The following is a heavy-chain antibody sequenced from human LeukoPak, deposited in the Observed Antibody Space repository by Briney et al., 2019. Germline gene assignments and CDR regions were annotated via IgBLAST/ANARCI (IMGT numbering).Heavy chain of an antibody. J-gene: IGHJ6*03. CDR3: ARRVDYYDSSGSYYYYMDV. Sequence: GGSLRLSCAASGFTFSSYWMHWVRQAPGKGLVWVSRINNDGSSTSYADSVKGRFTISRDNAKNTLYLQMNSLRAEDTAVYYCARRVDYYDSSGSYYYYMDVWGKGTTVTVSS. CDR1: GFTFSSYW. CDR2: INNDGSST. D-gene: IGHD3-22*01. V-gene: IGHV3-74*01.